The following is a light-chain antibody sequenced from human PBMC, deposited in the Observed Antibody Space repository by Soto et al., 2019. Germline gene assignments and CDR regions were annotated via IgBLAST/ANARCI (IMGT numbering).Light chain of an antibody. Sequence: SVLTQPPSASGSLGQSVTISCTGTSSDVGGYNYVSWYQQYAGKAPKLMISEVSKRPSGVPDRFSGSKSGNTASLTVSGLQAEDEADYYCSSYAGSNKSVFGTGTKVTVL. CDR3: SSYAGSNKSV. J-gene: IGLJ1*01. V-gene: IGLV2-8*01. CDR1: SSDVGGYNY. CDR2: EVS.